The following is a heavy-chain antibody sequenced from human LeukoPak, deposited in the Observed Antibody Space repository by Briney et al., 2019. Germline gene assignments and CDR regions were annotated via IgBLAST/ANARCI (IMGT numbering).Heavy chain of an antibody. CDR2: IQSKTDGGTI. CDR3: STLMVRGIINI. D-gene: IGHD3-10*01. V-gene: IGHV3-15*01. Sequence: GGSLRLSCAASGFTFSNAWMSWVRQAPGKGLEWVGRIQSKTDGGTIEYAAPVKGRFSISRDDSKTTLLLQMNSLKTEDTGVYYCSTLMVRGIINIWGQGTLVTVSS. CDR1: GFTFSNAW. J-gene: IGHJ4*02.